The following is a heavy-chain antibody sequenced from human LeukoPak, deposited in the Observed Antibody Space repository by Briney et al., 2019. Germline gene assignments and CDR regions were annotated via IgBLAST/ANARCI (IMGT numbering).Heavy chain of an antibody. CDR3: AKYWRKAAAGTCYFDY. Sequence: GESLRLSCATSGFTFSDAWMTWVRQARGKGLEWVSAISGSGGSTYYADSVKGRFTISRDNSKNTLYLQMNSLRAEDTAVYYCAKYWRKAAAGTCYFDYWGQGTLVTVSS. D-gene: IGHD6-13*01. CDR1: GFTFSDAW. J-gene: IGHJ4*02. CDR2: ISGSGGST. V-gene: IGHV3-23*01.